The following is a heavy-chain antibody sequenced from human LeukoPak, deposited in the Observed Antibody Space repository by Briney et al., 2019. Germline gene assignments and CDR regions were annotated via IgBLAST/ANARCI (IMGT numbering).Heavy chain of an antibody. CDR2: FDPEDGET. D-gene: IGHD3-9*01. CDR3: ATVSLTGTDAFDI. CDR1: GYTLTELS. V-gene: IGHV1-24*01. J-gene: IGHJ3*02. Sequence: ASVKVSCKVSGYTLTELSMHWVRQAPGKGLEWMGGFDPEDGETIYAQKFQGRVTMTEDTSTDTAYMELSSLRSGDTAVYYCATVSLTGTDAFDIWGQGTMVTVSS.